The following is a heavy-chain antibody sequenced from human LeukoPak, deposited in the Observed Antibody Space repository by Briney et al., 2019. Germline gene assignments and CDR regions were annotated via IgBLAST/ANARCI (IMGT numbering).Heavy chain of an antibody. D-gene: IGHD2-2*01. J-gene: IGHJ4*02. CDR1: GGSISSQY. CDR3: ARFNSGCTTTSCYVHY. CDR2: IHSSGNS. V-gene: IGHV4-59*11. Sequence: PSETLSLTCTVSGGSISSQYWTWIRQPPGKGLELIGHIHSSGNSYYSPSLKSRATMSLDTSKNQFSLILSSVTAADTAVYYCARFNSGCTTTSCYVHYWGQGTPVTASS.